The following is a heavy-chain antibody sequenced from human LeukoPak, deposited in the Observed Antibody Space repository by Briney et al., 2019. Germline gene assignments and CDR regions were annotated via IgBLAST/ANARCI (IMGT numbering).Heavy chain of an antibody. V-gene: IGHV3-30*02. Sequence: GGSLRLSCAASGFIFSSYGMHWVRQAPGKGLEWVAFIRSDGSTKFYADSVEGRFTISRDNSKNTLYLQINSLRGEDTAVYYCAKDEVTSTSQQQLAWYFDYWGQGTLVTVSS. CDR1: GFIFSSYG. J-gene: IGHJ4*02. CDR3: AKDEVTSTSQQQLAWYFDY. D-gene: IGHD6-13*01. CDR2: IRSDGSTK.